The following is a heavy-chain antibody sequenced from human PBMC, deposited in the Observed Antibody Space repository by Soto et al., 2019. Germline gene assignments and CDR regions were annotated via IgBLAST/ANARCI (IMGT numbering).Heavy chain of an antibody. D-gene: IGHD2-21*02. CDR3: ARLPRFEVVTPLYAFDI. CDR2: IDPSDSYT. CDR1: GYSFTIYW. Sequence: GESLKISCKGSGYSFTIYWISWVRQMPGKGLEWMGRIDPSDSYTNYSPSFQGHVTISADKSISTAYLQWSSLKASDTAMYYCARLPRFEVVTPLYAFDIWGQGTMVTVSS. J-gene: IGHJ3*02. V-gene: IGHV5-10-1*01.